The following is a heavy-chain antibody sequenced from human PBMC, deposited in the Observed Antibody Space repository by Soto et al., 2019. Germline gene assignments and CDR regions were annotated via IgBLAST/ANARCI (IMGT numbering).Heavy chain of an antibody. V-gene: IGHV3-30*14. CDR3: ARDGYSGRSDGFDI. CDR1: GFTFGAYT. J-gene: IGHJ3*02. D-gene: IGHD5-12*01. CDR2: ISYDGNSE. Sequence: QMYLVESGGGVVQPGRSLRLSCAASGFTFGAYTMHWVRQPPGKGLEWVAAISYDGNSERYTDPVKGRFTVSRDNPSDTLYLQMNSLRVEDTAVYYCARDGYSGRSDGFDIWGQGTMVTVSS.